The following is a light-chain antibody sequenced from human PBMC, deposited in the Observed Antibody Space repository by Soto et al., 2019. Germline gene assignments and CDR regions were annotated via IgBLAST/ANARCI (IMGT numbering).Light chain of an antibody. Sequence: IKLTQCPSSLSASVGDRVTITCRASQRVXSALNWYQQKSGKAPKPLTDDASSLKSGGPSRCSGSGSATEFTLTISSLQPDDFSKYYCQQYENLPRLFGQGTRLEIK. CDR2: DAS. J-gene: IGKJ5*01. V-gene: IGKV1D-13*01. CDR1: QRVXSA. CDR3: QQYENLPRL.